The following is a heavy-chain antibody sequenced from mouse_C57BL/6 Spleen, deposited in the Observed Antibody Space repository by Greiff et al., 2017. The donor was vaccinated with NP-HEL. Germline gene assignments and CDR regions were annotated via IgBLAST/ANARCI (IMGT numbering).Heavy chain of an antibody. V-gene: IGHV5-17*01. Sequence: EVQVVESGGGLVKPGGSLKLSCAASGFTFSDYGMHWVRQAPEKGLEWVAYISSGSSTIYYADTVKGRFTISRDNAKNTLFLQMTSLRSEDTAMYYCAKGSSYYSNSHYAMDYWGQGTSVTVSS. CDR3: AKGSSYYSNSHYAMDY. D-gene: IGHD2-5*01. CDR2: ISSGSSTI. J-gene: IGHJ4*01. CDR1: GFTFSDYG.